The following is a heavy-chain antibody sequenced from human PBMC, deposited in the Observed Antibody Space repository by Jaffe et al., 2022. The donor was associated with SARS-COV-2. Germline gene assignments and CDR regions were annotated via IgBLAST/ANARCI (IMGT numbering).Heavy chain of an antibody. CDR2: ISGGGSSI. V-gene: IGHV3-48*03. CDR1: GFPFRSYT. CDR3: TFIDF. Sequence: EVQLVESGGGLVQPGGSLRLSCAASGFPFRSYTMTWVRQAPGKGLEWVAHISGGGSSIVYADSVKGRFTISRDNAKSSVTLQMNSLTAEDTAVYYCTFIDFWGRGTLVTVSS. J-gene: IGHJ4*02. D-gene: IGHD3-3*02.